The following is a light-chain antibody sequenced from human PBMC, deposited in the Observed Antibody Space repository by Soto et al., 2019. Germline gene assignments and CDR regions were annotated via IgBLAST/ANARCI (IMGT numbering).Light chain of an antibody. V-gene: IGLV2-14*01. CDR3: SSYTSSSTLMV. Sequence: QSALTQPASVSGSPGQSITISCTGTSSDDGGYNYVSWYQQHPGKAPKLMIYDVSNRPSGVSNRFSGSKSGNTASLTISGLQAEDEADDYCSSYTSSSTLMVFGGGTKLTVL. CDR1: SSDDGGYNY. CDR2: DVS. J-gene: IGLJ2*01.